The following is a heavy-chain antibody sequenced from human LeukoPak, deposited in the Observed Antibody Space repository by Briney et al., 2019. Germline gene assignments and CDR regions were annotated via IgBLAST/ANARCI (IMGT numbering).Heavy chain of an antibody. Sequence: GGSLRLSCATSGFIFGDYAMTWVRQAPGKGLEWVSGISGTGDNACYADSVKGRFIISRDNSKNTLSLQMNSLRVEDTAVYYCTPTPSGNYYLRVASWGQGTLVTVSS. V-gene: IGHV3-23*01. J-gene: IGHJ5*01. CDR1: GFIFGDYA. D-gene: IGHD3-10*01. CDR2: ISGTGDNA. CDR3: TPTPSGNYYLRVAS.